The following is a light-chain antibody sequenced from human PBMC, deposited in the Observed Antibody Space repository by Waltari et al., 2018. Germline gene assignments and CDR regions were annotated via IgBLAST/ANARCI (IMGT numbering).Light chain of an antibody. CDR2: GAS. CDR3: QQDYTTPWT. Sequence: DIQMTQSPSSLSASVGDRVTVTCRASQGINKELGWYQQKPGKAPTLLIYGASSLQTGVSSRFSGSGSGTDFTLTISNLQPEDVATYYCQQDYTTPWTFGQGTKVEIK. V-gene: IGKV1-27*01. CDR1: QGINKE. J-gene: IGKJ1*01.